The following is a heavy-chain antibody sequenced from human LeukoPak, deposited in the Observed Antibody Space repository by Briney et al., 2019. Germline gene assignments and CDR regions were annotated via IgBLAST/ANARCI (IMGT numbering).Heavy chain of an antibody. CDR3: ARRYYDSGGYYYFDY. CDR1: CYGFTSYW. Sequence: GAALQISFQGSCYGFTSYWIGWVRPMPGKGGEWMGIIYPGDSDTRYSPSFQGQVTISADKPISTAFLQWSSLKASDTAMYYCARRYYDSGGYYYFDYWGQGTLVTVSS. D-gene: IGHD3-22*01. CDR2: IYPGDSDT. J-gene: IGHJ4*02. V-gene: IGHV5-51*01.